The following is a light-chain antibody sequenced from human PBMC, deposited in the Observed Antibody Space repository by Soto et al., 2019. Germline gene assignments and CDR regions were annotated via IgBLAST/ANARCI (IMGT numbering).Light chain of an antibody. Sequence: QSALTQPASVSGSPGQSITISCTGTSNDVGGYNYVSWYQQQLGKAPKLIIYEVSHRPSGISNRFSGSKSGNTASLTISGLHVEDEADYYCSSHSATSPYVFGTGTKVTVL. CDR3: SSHSATSPYV. CDR1: SNDVGGYNY. CDR2: EVS. V-gene: IGLV2-14*01. J-gene: IGLJ1*01.